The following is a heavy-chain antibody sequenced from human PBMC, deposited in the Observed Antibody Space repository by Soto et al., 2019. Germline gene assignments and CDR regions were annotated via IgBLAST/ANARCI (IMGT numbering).Heavy chain of an antibody. V-gene: IGHV4-30-2*01. J-gene: IGHJ2*01. D-gene: IGHD3-22*01. CDR2: IYHSGST. CDR1: GGSISSGGYS. Sequence: QLQLQESGSGLVKPSQTLSLTCAVSGGSISSGGYSWSWIRQPPGKGLEWIGYIYHSGSTYYNPSLKSRVTIAVDRSKNQFSLKMSSVTAADTAVYYCARGVRPIYDDSSGYPYWYFDLWGRGTLVTVSS. CDR3: ARGVRPIYDDSSGYPYWYFDL.